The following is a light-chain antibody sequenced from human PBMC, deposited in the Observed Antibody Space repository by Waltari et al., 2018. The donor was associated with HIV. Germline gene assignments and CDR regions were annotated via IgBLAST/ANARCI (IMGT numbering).Light chain of an antibody. CDR1: QTVSTTY. J-gene: IGKJ3*01. CDR2: DVS. CDR3: QQYGSAPTT. Sequence: DIVLTQSPATLSLSPGETSTLSCGASQTVSTTYLAGYQQKPCLAPRLLIYDVSTRATGIPDRFSGSGSGTDFTLTISRLEPEDFAVYYCQQYGSAPTTFGPGTKVDIK. V-gene: IGKV3D-20*01.